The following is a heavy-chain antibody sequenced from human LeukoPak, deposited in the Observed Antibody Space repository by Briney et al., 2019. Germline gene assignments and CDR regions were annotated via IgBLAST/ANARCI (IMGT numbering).Heavy chain of an antibody. CDR3: AREPLDY. CDR2: ISISSSTI. J-gene: IGHJ4*02. Sequence: SGGSLRLSCAASGFTFSTFSMNWVRQAPGKGLEWVSYISISSSTIYYADSVKGRFTISRDNAKNSLYLRMNSLRAEDTAVYYCAREPLDYWGQGTLVTVSS. V-gene: IGHV3-48*01. CDR1: GFTFSTFS.